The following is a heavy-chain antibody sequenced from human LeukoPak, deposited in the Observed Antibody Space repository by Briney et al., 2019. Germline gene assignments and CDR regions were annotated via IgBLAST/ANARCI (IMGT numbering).Heavy chain of an antibody. CDR2: ISGSGGST. D-gene: IGHD6-6*01. Sequence: PGGSLRLSCAASGFTVSSNYMSWVRQAPGKGLEWVSAISGSGGSTYYADSVKGRLTISRDNAKNSLYLQMNSLRAEDTALYYCAKSLRQLAAFDIWGQGTMVTVSS. CDR1: GFTVSSNY. J-gene: IGHJ3*02. CDR3: AKSLRQLAAFDI. V-gene: IGHV3-23*01.